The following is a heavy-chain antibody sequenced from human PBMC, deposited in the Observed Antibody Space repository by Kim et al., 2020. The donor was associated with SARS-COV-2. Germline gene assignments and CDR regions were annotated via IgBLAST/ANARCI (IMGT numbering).Heavy chain of an antibody. CDR3: ASWDDYGDPFDY. D-gene: IGHD4-17*01. V-gene: IGHV1-2*02. J-gene: IGHJ4*02. Sequence: NYAQKFQGRVTMTRDTSISTAYMELSRLRSDDTAVYYCASWDDYGDPFDYWGQGTLVTVSS.